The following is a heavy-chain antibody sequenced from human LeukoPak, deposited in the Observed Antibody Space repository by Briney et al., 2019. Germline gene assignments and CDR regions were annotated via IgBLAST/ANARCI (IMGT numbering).Heavy chain of an antibody. J-gene: IGHJ4*02. V-gene: IGHV3-30*04. Sequence: GGSLRLSCAASGFTFSSYAMHWVRQAPGKGLEWVAVISYDGSNKYYADSVKGRFTISRDNSKNTLYLQMNSLRAEDTAVYYCARVNDPFYYYDSSGYPYWGQGTLVTVSS. CDR3: ARVNDPFYYYDSSGYPY. CDR1: GFTFSSYA. CDR2: ISYDGSNK. D-gene: IGHD3-22*01.